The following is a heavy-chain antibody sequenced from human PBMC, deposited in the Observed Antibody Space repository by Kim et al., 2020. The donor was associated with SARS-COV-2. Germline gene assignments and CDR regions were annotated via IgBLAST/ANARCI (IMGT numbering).Heavy chain of an antibody. CDR2: IIPILGIA. V-gene: IGHV1-69*04. CDR3: ASFTAFDI. CDR1: GGTFSSYA. Sequence: SVKVSCKASGGTFSSYAISWVRQAPGQGLEWMGSIIPILGIAYYAQKFRGRVTITADKSTSTAYMELSRLRSEDKAVDYCASFTAFDIWGQGTMVTVTS. J-gene: IGHJ3*02.